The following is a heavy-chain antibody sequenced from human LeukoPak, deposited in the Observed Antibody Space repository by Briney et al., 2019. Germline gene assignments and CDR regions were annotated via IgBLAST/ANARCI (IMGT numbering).Heavy chain of an antibody. J-gene: IGHJ4*02. CDR2: ISRSGSTK. V-gene: IGHV3-11*01. CDR1: GFTFSDYN. D-gene: IGHD1-26*01. CDR3: ARDGLVGPFSY. Sequence: PGGSLRLSCAASGFTFSDYNMRWIRQAPGKGLEWVSSISRSGSTKYYADSVKGRFTISRDNAKNSLFLQMNSLRAEDTAVYYCARDGLVGPFSYWGQGTLVTVSS.